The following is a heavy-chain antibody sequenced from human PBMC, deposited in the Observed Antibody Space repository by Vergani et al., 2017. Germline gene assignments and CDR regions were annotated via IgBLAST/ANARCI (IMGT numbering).Heavy chain of an antibody. V-gene: IGHV3-21*05. Sequence: VQLVESGGGVVQPGRSLRLSCAASGFTFSSYAMHWVRQAPGKGLEWVSYISSSSSYRNYADSVKGRFTISRDNAKNSLYLRMNSLRVEDTAVYYCARDPPSQQLTYDAFDIWGQGTMVTVSS. CDR3: ARDPPSQQLTYDAFDI. J-gene: IGHJ3*02. CDR2: ISSSSSYR. D-gene: IGHD6-13*01. CDR1: GFTFSSYA.